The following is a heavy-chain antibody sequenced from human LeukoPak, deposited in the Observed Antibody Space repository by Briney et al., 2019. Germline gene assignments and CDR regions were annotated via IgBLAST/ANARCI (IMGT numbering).Heavy chain of an antibody. Sequence: PGASLRLSCAASGFTFSSYAMSWVRQAPGKGLEWVSAISGSGGSTYYADSVKGRFTISRDNSKNTLYLQMNSLRAEDTAVYYCAKGGSSDIVVVPAGFDYWGQGTLVTVSS. CDR2: ISGSGGST. D-gene: IGHD2-2*01. J-gene: IGHJ4*02. CDR3: AKGGSSDIVVVPAGFDY. V-gene: IGHV3-23*01. CDR1: GFTFSSYA.